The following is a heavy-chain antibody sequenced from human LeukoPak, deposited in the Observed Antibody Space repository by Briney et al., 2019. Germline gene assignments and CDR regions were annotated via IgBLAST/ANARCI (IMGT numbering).Heavy chain of an antibody. Sequence: PSETLSLTCTVSGGSISSYYWSWIRQPPGKGLEWIGYIYYSGSTNYNPSLKSRVTISVDTPKNKFSLKLSSVTAADTAVYFCARVQRRAFPDYWGQGTLVTVSS. CDR3: ARVQRRAFPDY. CDR2: IYYSGST. J-gene: IGHJ4*02. CDR1: GGSISSYY. V-gene: IGHV4-59*01. D-gene: IGHD2/OR15-2a*01.